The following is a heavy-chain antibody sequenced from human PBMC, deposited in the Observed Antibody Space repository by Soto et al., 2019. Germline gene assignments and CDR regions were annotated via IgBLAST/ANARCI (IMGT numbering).Heavy chain of an antibody. CDR2: ISSSSSYI. CDR1: GFTFSSYS. Sequence: EVQLVESGGGLVKPGGSLRLSCAASGFTFSSYSMNWVRQAPGKGLEWVSSISSSSSYIYYADSVKGRFTISRDNAKNTLYLQMNSLRAEDTAVYYCARDIGQPVAGWYFDYWGQGTLVTVSS. J-gene: IGHJ4*02. V-gene: IGHV3-21*01. D-gene: IGHD6-19*01. CDR3: ARDIGQPVAGWYFDY.